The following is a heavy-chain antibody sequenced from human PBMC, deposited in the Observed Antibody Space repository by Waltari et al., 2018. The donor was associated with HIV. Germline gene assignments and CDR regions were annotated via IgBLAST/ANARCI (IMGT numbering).Heavy chain of an antibody. Sequence: EVHLLESGGGLFKPGGSMSLSVEVCGFTFNIFSMILVRQAPGKGLEWVSSISSSHTQMSYADSVKGRFTIFRDNAKKSLYLQMNSLRDEDTAVYYCVRGAGRDLLLFGGDFWGQGTLVTVSS. J-gene: IGHJ4*02. CDR3: VRGAGRDLLLFGGDF. CDR1: GFTFNIFS. D-gene: IGHD3-16*01. CDR2: ISSSHTQM. V-gene: IGHV3-21*01.